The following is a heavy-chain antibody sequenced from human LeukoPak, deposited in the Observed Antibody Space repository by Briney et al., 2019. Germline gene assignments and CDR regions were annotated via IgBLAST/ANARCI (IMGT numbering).Heavy chain of an antibody. CDR2: INHSGST. CDR1: GGSFSGYY. V-gene: IGHV4-34*01. Sequence: SETLSLTCAVYGGSFSGYYWSWIRQPPGKGLEWIGEINHSGSTNYNPSLKSRVTISVDTSKNQFSLKLSSVTAADTAVYYCARGFLYYDWWSGYYVCYFDYWGQGTLVTVSS. CDR3: ARGFLYYDWWSGYYVCYFDY. D-gene: IGHD3-3*01. J-gene: IGHJ4*02.